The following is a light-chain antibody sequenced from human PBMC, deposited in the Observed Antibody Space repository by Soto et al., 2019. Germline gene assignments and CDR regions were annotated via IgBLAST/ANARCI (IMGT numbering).Light chain of an antibody. V-gene: IGKV3-11*01. Sequence: EIVLTQSPATLSVSPGERATLSCRASQSVSRNLAWYQQRPGKAPRLLISGASNRATGIPARFSGSGSGTDFTLTISSLEPEDFAVYYCQQRSNWPPLTFGGGTKVDIK. J-gene: IGKJ4*02. CDR1: QSVSRN. CDR2: GAS. CDR3: QQRSNWPPLT.